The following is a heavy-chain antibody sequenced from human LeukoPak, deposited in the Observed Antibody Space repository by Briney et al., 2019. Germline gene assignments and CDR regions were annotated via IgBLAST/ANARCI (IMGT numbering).Heavy chain of an antibody. CDR3: ARFRSNATLFDY. V-gene: IGHV4-61*02. J-gene: IGHJ4*02. Sequence: SETLSLTCTVSGGSISSGSYYWSWIRQPAGKELQWIGRIYTSGSTNYNPSLKSRVTISVDTSKNQFSLELSSVTAADTAVYYCARFRSNATLFDYWGQGTLVTVSS. D-gene: IGHD2-15*01. CDR1: GGSISSGSYY. CDR2: IYTSGST.